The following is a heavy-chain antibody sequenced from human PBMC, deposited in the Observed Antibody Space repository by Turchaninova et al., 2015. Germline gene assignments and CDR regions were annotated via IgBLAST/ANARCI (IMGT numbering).Heavy chain of an antibody. J-gene: IGHJ4*02. Sequence: VICGGGWGKAGGYRMRLGADAGLTVSSAFMNWVRQAPGKGLEWVSIIYPDGTIYYADSVKGRFTISRDTSKNTLDLEMNSLRAEDTAIYYCARDRFPNNADCWGQGTLVTVSS. CDR1: GLTVSSAF. CDR2: IYPDGTI. D-gene: IGHD1/OR15-1a*01. CDR3: ARDRFPNNADC. V-gene: IGHV3-53*01.